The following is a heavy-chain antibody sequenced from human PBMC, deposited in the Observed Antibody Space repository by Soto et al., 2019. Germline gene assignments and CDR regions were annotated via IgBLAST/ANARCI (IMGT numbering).Heavy chain of an antibody. CDR1: GYTFSSYD. CDR3: AVSTAGTTSPFDY. D-gene: IGHD1-7*01. J-gene: IGHJ4*01. Sequence: ASVKVSCKASGYTFSSYDISWVRQATGQGLEWMGWMNPNFGNTGYAQKFQGRVTMTRNTSISTAYMELSSLRSEDTAVYYCAVSTAGTTSPFDYWGRGTLVTVSS. V-gene: IGHV1-8*01. CDR2: MNPNFGNT.